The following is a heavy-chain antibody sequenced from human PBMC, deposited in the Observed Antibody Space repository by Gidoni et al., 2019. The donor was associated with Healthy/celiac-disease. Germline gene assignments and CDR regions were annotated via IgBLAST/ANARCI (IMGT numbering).Heavy chain of an antibody. CDR3: ARLGYDFWSGYSNGMDV. CDR2: IYYSGST. J-gene: IGHJ6*02. D-gene: IGHD3-3*01. CDR1: GGSVSSSSYY. Sequence: QLQLQESGPGLVKPSETLCLTCTFSGGSVSSSSYYWGWIRQPPGKGLEWIGSIYYSGSTYYNPSLKSRVTISVDTSKNQFSLKLSSVTAADTAVYYCARLGYDFWSGYSNGMDVWGQGTTVTVSS. V-gene: IGHV4-39*01.